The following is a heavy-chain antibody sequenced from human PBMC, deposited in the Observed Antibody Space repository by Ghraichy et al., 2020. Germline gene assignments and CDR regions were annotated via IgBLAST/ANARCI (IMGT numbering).Heavy chain of an antibody. V-gene: IGHV4-38-2*02. CDR3: ARDRGVNSGYGVGAPSWFDP. CDR1: GYSISSGYY. CDR2: IYHSGST. J-gene: IGHJ5*02. D-gene: IGHD5-12*01. Sequence: SETLSLTCTVSGYSISSGYYWGWIRQPPGKGLEWIGSIYHSGSTYYNPSLKSRVTISVDTSKNQFSLKLSSVTAADTAVYYCARDRGVNSGYGVGAPSWFDPWGQGTLVTVSS.